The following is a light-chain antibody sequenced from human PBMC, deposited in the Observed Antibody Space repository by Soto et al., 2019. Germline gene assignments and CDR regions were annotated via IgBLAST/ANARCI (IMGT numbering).Light chain of an antibody. CDR2: GAS. V-gene: IGKV3-15*01. CDR3: QQYNNSWT. CDR1: QSVGSN. J-gene: IGKJ1*01. Sequence: EIVMTQSPATLSVSPGERATLSCRASQSVGSNLAWYQQKPGQAPRLLIYGASTRATGIPARFSGSGSGTEFTLTISSLQSEDFAVYYCQQYNNSWTFGQGTKVEIK.